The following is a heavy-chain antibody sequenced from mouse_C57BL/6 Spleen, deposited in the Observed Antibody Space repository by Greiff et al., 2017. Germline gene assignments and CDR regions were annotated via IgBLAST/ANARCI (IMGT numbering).Heavy chain of an antibody. CDR1: GYTFTSYW. J-gene: IGHJ3*01. CDR2: IDPSDSYT. CDR3: ARTYGSSSWFAY. V-gene: IGHV1-59*01. D-gene: IGHD1-1*01. Sequence: QVQLQQPGAELVRPGTSVKLSCKASGYTFTSYWMHWVKQRPGQGLEWIGVIDPSDSYTNYNQKFKGKATLTVDTSSSTAYMQLSSLTSEDSAVYYCARTYGSSSWFAYWVQGTLVTVSA.